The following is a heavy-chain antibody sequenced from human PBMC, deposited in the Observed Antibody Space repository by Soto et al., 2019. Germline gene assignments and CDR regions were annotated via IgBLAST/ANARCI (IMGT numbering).Heavy chain of an antibody. Sequence: PSETLSLTCTVSGGSVCSDNYYWSWIRQPPGKGLEWIGYVYNIGTTHYNPSFKSRVTISGDTSKNQFSLRLTSVTAADTAVYYCARAPPGVTATYYYGLDVWGQGTTVTVSS. V-gene: IGHV4-61*01. J-gene: IGHJ6*02. CDR1: GGSVCSDNYY. CDR3: ARAPPGVTATYYYGLDV. D-gene: IGHD2-21*02. CDR2: VYNIGTT.